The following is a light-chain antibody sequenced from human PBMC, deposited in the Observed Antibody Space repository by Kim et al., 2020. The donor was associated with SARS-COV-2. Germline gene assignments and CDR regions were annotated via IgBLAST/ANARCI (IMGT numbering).Light chain of an antibody. CDR3: NSRDNNDNVL. J-gene: IGLJ2*01. CDR1: SLRSYY. Sequence: VAMRQTVRVTRQGDSLRSYYTTCFQQKPGQAPIVVVYGKNNRPSGIPARFSGSSSGNTASLTITGTQAGDEADYYCNSRDNNDNVLFGGGTQLTVL. CDR2: GKN. V-gene: IGLV3-19*01.